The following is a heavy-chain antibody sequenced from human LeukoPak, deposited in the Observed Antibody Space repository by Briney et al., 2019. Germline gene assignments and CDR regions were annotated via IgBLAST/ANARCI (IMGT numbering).Heavy chain of an antibody. CDR2: IYYSGST. CDR1: GGSISSYY. Sequence: SETLSLTCTVSGGSISSYYWSWIQQPPGKGLEWIGYIYYSGSTNYNPSLKSRVTISVDTSKNQFSLKLSSVTAADTAVYYCARGSGYSSSWYSYWGQGILVTVSS. D-gene: IGHD6-13*01. J-gene: IGHJ4*02. V-gene: IGHV4-59*01. CDR3: ARGSGYSSSWYSY.